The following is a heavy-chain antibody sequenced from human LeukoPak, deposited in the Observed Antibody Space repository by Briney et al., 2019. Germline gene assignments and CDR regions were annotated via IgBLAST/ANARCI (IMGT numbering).Heavy chain of an antibody. CDR1: GFTFSSYG. J-gene: IGHJ4*02. D-gene: IGHD3-9*01. CDR3: AETGPTDF. Sequence: GRSLRLSCAAPGFTFSSYGMHWVRQAPGKGLEWVAAISHDGTNIHYAESVKGRFTISRDNSKNMLYLQMNSLRAEDTALYYCAETGPTDFWGQGTLVTVSS. CDR2: ISHDGTNI. V-gene: IGHV3-30*03.